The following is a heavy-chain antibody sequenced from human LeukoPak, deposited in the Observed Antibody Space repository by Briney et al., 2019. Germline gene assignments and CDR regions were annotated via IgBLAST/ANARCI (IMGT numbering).Heavy chain of an antibody. V-gene: IGHV3-21*01. J-gene: IGHJ4*02. CDR1: GFTFSSYA. CDR2: ISSSGSYI. CDR3: ARDYDRSGYSDS. D-gene: IGHD3-22*01. Sequence: PGGSLRLSCAASGFTFSSYAINWVRQAPGKGLEWVSSISSSGSYIYYADSVRGRFTTSRDNAKNSLYLQMNSLRAEDTAVYYCARDYDRSGYSDSWGQGTLVTVSS.